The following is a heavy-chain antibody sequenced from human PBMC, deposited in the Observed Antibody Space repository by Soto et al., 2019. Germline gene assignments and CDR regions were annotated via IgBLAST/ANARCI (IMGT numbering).Heavy chain of an antibody. CDR3: AKCPLESGYLHYYSMDV. D-gene: IGHD3-3*01. CDR1: DGSLSSYY. CDR2: ISHSGST. V-gene: IGHV4-59*01. J-gene: IGHJ6*03. Sequence: QVQLQESGPGLVKPSETLSLTCTVSDGSLSSYYWSWIRQPPGKGLEWIGHISHSGSTSYNPSLKSRVTVSLDTSQNQCSLKVRSVTAADTAVYYCAKCPLESGYLHYYSMDVWGKGTTVTVSS.